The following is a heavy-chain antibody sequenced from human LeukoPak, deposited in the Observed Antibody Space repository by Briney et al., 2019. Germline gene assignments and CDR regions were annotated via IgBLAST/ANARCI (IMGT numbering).Heavy chain of an antibody. J-gene: IGHJ3*02. CDR3: ARGSYYSSGFAHAFDI. D-gene: IGHD1-26*01. Sequence: PSETLSLTCTVSGGSISSGDFYWSWIRQPPGKGLEWIGYIYYSGSTYYNPSLKSRVTISVDKSKNQFSLKLSSVTAADTAVYYCARGSYYSSGFAHAFDIWGQGTMVTVSS. CDR1: GGSISSGDFY. V-gene: IGHV4-30-4*01. CDR2: IYYSGST.